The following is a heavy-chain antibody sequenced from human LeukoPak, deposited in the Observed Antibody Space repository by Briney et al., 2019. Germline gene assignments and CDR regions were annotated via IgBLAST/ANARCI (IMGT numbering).Heavy chain of an antibody. D-gene: IGHD1-26*01. V-gene: IGHV4-59*12. CDR1: GDSISSYY. CDR3: ARAVGATDVLFDY. J-gene: IGHJ4*02. CDR2: IYYSGST. Sequence: PSETLSLTCTVSGDSISSYYWSWIRQPPGKGLEWIGYIYYSGSTNYNPSLKSRVTISVDTSKNQFSLKLSSVTAADTAVYYCARAVGATDVLFDYWGQGTLVTVSS.